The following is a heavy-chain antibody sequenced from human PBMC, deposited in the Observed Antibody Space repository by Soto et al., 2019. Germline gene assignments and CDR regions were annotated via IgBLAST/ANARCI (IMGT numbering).Heavy chain of an antibody. J-gene: IGHJ6*02. CDR1: GFTFSSYA. Sequence: QAQLVESGGGVVQPGRSQRLSCAASGFTFSSYAMHWVRQAPGKGLEWVAVISYDGSNKYYADSVKGRFTISRDNSKNTLYLQMNSLRAEDTAVYYCARDRLRYNWNDFPYYYYGMDVWGQGTTVTVSS. CDR2: ISYDGSNK. V-gene: IGHV3-30-3*01. CDR3: ARDRLRYNWNDFPYYYYGMDV. D-gene: IGHD1-1*01.